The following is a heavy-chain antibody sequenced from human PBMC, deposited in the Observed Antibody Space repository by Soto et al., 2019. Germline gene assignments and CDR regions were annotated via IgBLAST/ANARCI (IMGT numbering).Heavy chain of an antibody. D-gene: IGHD3-10*01. CDR2: IYCSGST. CDR3: ARERAGGYYFNWFDP. V-gene: IGHV4-31*03. Sequence: SETLSLTCTVSGGSISSGGYYWSWIRQHPGKGLEWIGYIYCSGSTYYNPSLKSRVTISVDTSKNQFSLKLSSVTAADTAVYYCARERAGGYYFNWFDPWGQGTLVTVSS. J-gene: IGHJ5*02. CDR1: GGSISSGGYY.